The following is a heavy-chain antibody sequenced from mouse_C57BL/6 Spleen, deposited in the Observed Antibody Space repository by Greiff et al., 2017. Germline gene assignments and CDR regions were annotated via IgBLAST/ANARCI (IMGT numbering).Heavy chain of an antibody. CDR1: GYTFTDYE. V-gene: IGHV1-15*01. CDR2: IDPETGGT. D-gene: IGHD1-1*01. Sequence: QVQLQQSGAELVRPGASVTLSCKASGYTFTDYEMHWVKQTPVHGMEWIGAIDPETGGTAYNQKFKGKAILTADKSSSTAYMELRSLTSEDSAVYYCTRGYYYGSSLDYWGKGTTLTVSS. CDR3: TRGYYYGSSLDY. J-gene: IGHJ2*01.